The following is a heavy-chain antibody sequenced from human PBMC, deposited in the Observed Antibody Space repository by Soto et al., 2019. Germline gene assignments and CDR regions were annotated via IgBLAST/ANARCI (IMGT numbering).Heavy chain of an antibody. CDR1: GFTFSSYG. V-gene: IGHV3-33*01. D-gene: IGHD5-18*01. J-gene: IGHJ6*02. CDR2: IWYDGSNK. CDR3: AREGYGDNYYYYGMDV. Sequence: PGGSLRLSCAASGFTFSSYGMHWVRQAPGKGLEWVAVIWYDGSNKYYADSVKGRFTISRDNSKNTLYLQMNSLRAEDTAVYYCAREGYGDNYYYYGMDVWGQGTTVTVSS.